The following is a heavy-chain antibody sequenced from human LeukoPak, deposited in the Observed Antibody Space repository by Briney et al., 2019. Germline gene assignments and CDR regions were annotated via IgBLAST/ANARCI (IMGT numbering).Heavy chain of an antibody. CDR2: INSDGSST. CDR1: GFTFGSYW. V-gene: IGHV3-74*01. CDR3: ARSITMIVGSDV. D-gene: IGHD3-22*01. J-gene: IGHJ6*04. Sequence: GGSLRLSCAASGFTFGSYWMHWVRQAPGKGLVWVSRINSDGSSTSYADSVKGRFTISRDNAKNTLYLQMNSLRAEDTAVYYCARSITMIVGSDVWGKGTTVTVSS.